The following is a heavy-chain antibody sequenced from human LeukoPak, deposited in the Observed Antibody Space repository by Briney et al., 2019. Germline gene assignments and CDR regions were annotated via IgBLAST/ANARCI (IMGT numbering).Heavy chain of an antibody. CDR2: IYYSGSA. D-gene: IGHD2-15*01. J-gene: IGHJ2*01. V-gene: IGHV4-30-4*08. CDR1: GGSISSGDHY. Sequence: SQTLSLTCTVSGGSISSGDHYWSWIRQPPGKGLEWIGYIYYSGSANYNPSLKSRVTMSVDTSKNQFSLKLSSVTAADTAVYYCARDCLPPWYFDLWGRGTLVTVSS. CDR3: ARDCLPPWYFDL.